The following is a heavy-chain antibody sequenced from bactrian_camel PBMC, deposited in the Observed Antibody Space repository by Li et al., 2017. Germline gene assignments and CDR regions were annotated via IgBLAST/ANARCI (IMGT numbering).Heavy chain of an antibody. CDR1: GYTASTYC. J-gene: IGHJ4*01. V-gene: IGHV3S53*01. D-gene: IGHD2*01. Sequence: HVQLVESGGGSVQAGGSLRLSCRASGYTASTYCMAWFRQAPGKEREAIAFIDDHGRTNYADSVKGRFTISHVNANNTLHLQMNSLKPEDTAVYYCAADLGWCGSRPFQREFRNWGQGTQVTVS. CDR2: IDDHGRT. CDR3: AADLGWCGSRPFQREFRN.